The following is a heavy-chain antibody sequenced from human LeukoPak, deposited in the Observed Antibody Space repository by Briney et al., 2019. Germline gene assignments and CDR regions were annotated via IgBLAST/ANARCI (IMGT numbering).Heavy chain of an antibody. Sequence: LETLSLTCTVSDGSISSFYWSWIRQPPGKGLEWIGYIYYSGSTNYNPSLKSRVTISVDTSKNQFSLKLNSVTAADTAVYYCAARSGYSYGQVDYWGQGTLVTVSS. CDR1: DGSISSFY. V-gene: IGHV4-59*01. D-gene: IGHD5-18*01. CDR2: IYYSGST. CDR3: AARSGYSYGQVDY. J-gene: IGHJ4*02.